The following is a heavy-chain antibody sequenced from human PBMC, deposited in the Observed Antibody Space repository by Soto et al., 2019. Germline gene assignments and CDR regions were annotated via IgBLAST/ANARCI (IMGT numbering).Heavy chain of an antibody. V-gene: IGHV3-30-3*01. J-gene: IGHJ3*02. CDR2: ISYHGSTE. CDR3: ARGYSYGPNWESDALDI. CDR1: GFSFSIYA. Sequence: QVQLVESGGGVVQPGRSLRLSCAASGFSFSIYAMHWVRQAPGKGLEWVAVISYHGSTEYYGDSVKVRFTISRDNSKNTLYLQMYSLRPEDTAIYYCARGYSYGPNWESDALDIWGQGAMVTVSS. D-gene: IGHD5-18*01.